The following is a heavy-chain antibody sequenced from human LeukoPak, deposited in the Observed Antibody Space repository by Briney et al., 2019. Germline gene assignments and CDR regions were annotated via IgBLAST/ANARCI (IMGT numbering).Heavy chain of an antibody. CDR1: GFTFSSYM. Sequence: GGSLRLSCAASGFTFSSYMMTWVRQAPGKGLEWVANIKPDGGEKFYVDSVRGRFTISRDNAKNSLYLQMNSLRAEDMALYYCAKGGCSSTSCYVDYWGQGTLVTVSS. CDR3: AKGGCSSTSCYVDY. D-gene: IGHD2-2*01. CDR2: IKPDGGEK. V-gene: IGHV3-7*03. J-gene: IGHJ4*02.